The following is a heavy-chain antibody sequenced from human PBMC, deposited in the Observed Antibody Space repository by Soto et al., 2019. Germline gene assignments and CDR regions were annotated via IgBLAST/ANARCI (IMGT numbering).Heavy chain of an antibody. J-gene: IGHJ6*03. CDR3: ARGGGDYYMDV. V-gene: IGHV4-34*01. CDR2: IRYSGST. CDR1: GGSFSAYY. Sequence: SETLSLTCAVFGGSFSAYYWSWIRQPPGKGLEWIGEIRYSGSTNHNPSLKSRVTISIDTSKKQFSLKLNSVTAADAAVYYCARGGGDYYMDVWAKGTTVTVSS. D-gene: IGHD1-26*01.